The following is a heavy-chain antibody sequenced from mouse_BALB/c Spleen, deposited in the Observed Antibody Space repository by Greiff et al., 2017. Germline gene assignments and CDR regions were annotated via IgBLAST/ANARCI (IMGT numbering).Heavy chain of an antibody. D-gene: IGHD2-1*01. Sequence: VKLVESGPGLVAPSQSLSITCTVSGFSLTSYGVHWVRKPPGKGLEWLGVIWAGGSTNYNSALMSRLSISKDNSKSQVFLKMNSLQTDDTAMYYCARDRGYGNYPMDYWGQGTSVTVSS. V-gene: IGHV2-9*02. CDR1: GFSLTSYG. CDR3: ARDRGYGNYPMDY. J-gene: IGHJ4*01. CDR2: IWAGGST.